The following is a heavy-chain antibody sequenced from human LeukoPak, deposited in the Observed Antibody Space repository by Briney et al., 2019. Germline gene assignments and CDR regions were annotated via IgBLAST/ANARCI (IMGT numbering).Heavy chain of an antibody. CDR1: GFTFSSYS. CDR2: ISSSSSYI. J-gene: IGHJ4*02. D-gene: IGHD1-26*01. CDR3: ARDVSSGSSKTFDY. Sequence: PGGSLRLSCAASGFTFSSYSMNSVRQAPGKGLEWVSSISSSSSYIYYADSVKGRFAISRDNAKNSLYLQMNSLRAEDTAVYYCARDVSSGSSKTFDYWGQGTLVTVSS. V-gene: IGHV3-21*01.